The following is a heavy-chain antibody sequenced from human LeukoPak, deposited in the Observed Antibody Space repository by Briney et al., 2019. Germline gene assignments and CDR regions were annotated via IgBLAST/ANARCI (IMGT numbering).Heavy chain of an antibody. CDR1: GFTFSSYG. D-gene: IGHD3-22*01. CDR2: IRYDGSNK. Sequence: GGSLRLSCAASGFTFSSYGMHWVRQAPGKGLEWVAFIRYDGSNKYCADYVKWRFTMSRDNSKITPDPQTKSLRAEDTAVYYCAKDWDYYDSSGYSHSEYYFDYWGQGTPVTVSS. J-gene: IGHJ4*02. CDR3: AKDWDYYDSSGYSHSEYYFDY. V-gene: IGHV3-30*02.